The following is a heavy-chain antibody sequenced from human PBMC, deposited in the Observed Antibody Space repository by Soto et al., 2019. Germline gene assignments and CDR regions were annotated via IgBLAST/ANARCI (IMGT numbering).Heavy chain of an antibody. J-gene: IGHJ6*02. Sequence: SETLSLTCAVYGAYFSGYYWIWIRHPPGKGLEWIGEINHSGSTNYNPSLKSRVTISVDTSKNQFSLKLSSVTAADTAVYYCARGWRRLYYYYGMDVWGQGTTVTVSS. CDR1: GAYFSGYY. CDR2: INHSGST. V-gene: IGHV4-34*01. CDR3: ARGWRRLYYYYGMDV.